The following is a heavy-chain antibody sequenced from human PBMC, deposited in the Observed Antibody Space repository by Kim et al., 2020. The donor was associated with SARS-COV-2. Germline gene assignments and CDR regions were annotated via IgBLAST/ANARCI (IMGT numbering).Heavy chain of an antibody. J-gene: IGHJ5*02. D-gene: IGHD6-6*01. CDR3: ARDSYSSSSAGVFWFDP. V-gene: IGHV3-11*06. Sequence: VKGRFTSSRDNATNALYLQMSSLRAEDTAVYYCARDSYSSSSAGVFWFDPWGQGTLVTVSS.